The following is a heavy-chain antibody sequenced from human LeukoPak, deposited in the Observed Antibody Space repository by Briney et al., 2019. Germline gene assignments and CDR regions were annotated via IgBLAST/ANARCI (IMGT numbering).Heavy chain of an antibody. CDR1: GGSISSYY. CDR3: ARRTGAQYNRVVPAAQGKRNWFDP. CDR2: IYYSGST. D-gene: IGHD2-2*01. Sequence: SETLSLTCTVSGGSISSYYWSWIRQPPGKGLEWIGYIYYSGSTNYNPSLKSRVTISVDTSKNQFSLKLSSVTAADTAVYYCARRTGAQYNRVVPAAQGKRNWFDPWGQGTLVTVSS. V-gene: IGHV4-59*12. J-gene: IGHJ5*02.